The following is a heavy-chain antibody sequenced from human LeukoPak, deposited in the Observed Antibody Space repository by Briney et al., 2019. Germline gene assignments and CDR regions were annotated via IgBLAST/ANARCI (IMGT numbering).Heavy chain of an antibody. CDR1: GGSISSGGYY. V-gene: IGHV4-31*03. CDR3: ARGDYYDSSGYYSP. D-gene: IGHD3-22*01. Sequence: NPSQTLSLTCTVSGGSISSGGYYWSWIRQHPGKGLEWIGYIYYSGSTYYNPSLKSRVTISVDTSKNQYSLKLSSVTAADTAVYYCARGDYYDSSGYYSPWGQGTLVTVSS. CDR2: IYYSGST. J-gene: IGHJ5*02.